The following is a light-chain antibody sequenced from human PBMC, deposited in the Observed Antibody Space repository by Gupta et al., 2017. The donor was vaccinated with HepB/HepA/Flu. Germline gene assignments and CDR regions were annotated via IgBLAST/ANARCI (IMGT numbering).Light chain of an antibody. V-gene: IGKV2-28*01. CDR2: LGF. Sequence: IVMTTSTLYLPVSPGEPPSMSCSSSQSLLHSNGYTHLAWYLQKPGQSPQLLIYLGFNRASGVPDRFSGSGSGTDFTLEISRVEAEDVGVYYCMQTLGSPPTFGQGTKVEIK. J-gene: IGKJ1*01. CDR1: QSLLHSNGYTH. CDR3: MQTLGSPPT.